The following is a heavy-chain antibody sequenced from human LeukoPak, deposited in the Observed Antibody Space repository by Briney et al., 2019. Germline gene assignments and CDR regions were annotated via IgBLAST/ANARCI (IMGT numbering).Heavy chain of an antibody. D-gene: IGHD1-26*01. CDR2: INCSSRT. CDR3: ARDIDDVGALFDC. CDR1: GDSINNYRYI. Sequence: SETLSLTCSISGDSINNYRYIWAWIPQPTGLDLEWIMSINCSSRTYSNPAIHSRIIISVDTNKRQFYLKLTPVTDAATALYFCARDIDDVGALFDCWGQGTLVTVSS. J-gene: IGHJ4*02. V-gene: IGHV4-39*07.